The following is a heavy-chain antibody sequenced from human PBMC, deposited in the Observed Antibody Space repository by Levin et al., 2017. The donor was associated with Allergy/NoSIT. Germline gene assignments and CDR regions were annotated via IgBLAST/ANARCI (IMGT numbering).Heavy chain of an antibody. D-gene: IGHD3-22*01. Sequence: SETLSLTCTVSGGSISSSSYYWGWVRQPPGKGLEWIGSIYYDGTTYYNPSLKSRITISLDTSKDQFSLNLRSVTAADTAVYYCARGNAHYDTSGYPEYWGQGTLVTVSS. J-gene: IGHJ4*02. CDR1: GGSISSSSYY. CDR2: IYYDGTT. CDR3: ARGNAHYDTSGYPEY. V-gene: IGHV4-39*07.